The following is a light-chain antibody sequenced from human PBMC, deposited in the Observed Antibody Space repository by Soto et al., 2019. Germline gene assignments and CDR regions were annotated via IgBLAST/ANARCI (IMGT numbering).Light chain of an antibody. CDR1: QSVSSSY. J-gene: IGKJ1*01. V-gene: IGKV3-20*01. CDR3: QQYGSSRWT. Sequence: PGERATLSCRASQSVSSSYLAWYQQKPGQAPRLLIYGASSRATGIPDRFSGSGSGTDFTLTISRLEPEDFAVYYCQQYGSSRWTFGQGTKVDIK. CDR2: GAS.